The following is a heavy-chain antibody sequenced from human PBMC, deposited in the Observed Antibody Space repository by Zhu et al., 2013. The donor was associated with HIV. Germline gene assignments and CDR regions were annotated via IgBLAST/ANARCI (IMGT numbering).Heavy chain of an antibody. Sequence: QEKLVQSGAEVKKPGASVRVSCEASGYIFRNYYIHWVRQAPGQGLEWMGWFNPENFDTRYAQMFNDRVSLTGDTTITTAYMDLTSLTSDDTAIYYCVRSQMYQPYDLWGQGTLVSVSS. CDR1: GYIFRNYY. V-gene: IGHV1-2*02. CDR2: FNPENFDT. D-gene: IGHD2-8*01. CDR3: VRSQMYQPYDL. J-gene: IGHJ5*02.